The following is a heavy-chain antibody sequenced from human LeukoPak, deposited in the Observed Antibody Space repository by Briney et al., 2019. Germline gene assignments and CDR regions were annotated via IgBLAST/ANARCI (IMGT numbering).Heavy chain of an antibody. D-gene: IGHD3-10*01. V-gene: IGHV1-3*01. CDR1: GYTFTSYA. Sequence: RASVKVSCKASGYTFTSYAMHWVRQAPGQRLEWMGWINAGNGNTEYSQNFQDRVTITRDTSATTAYMELSSLRSEDTAVYYCARGSYFYGSGSFMGSDYWGQGTLVTVSS. J-gene: IGHJ4*02. CDR2: INAGNGNT. CDR3: ARGSYFYGSGSFMGSDY.